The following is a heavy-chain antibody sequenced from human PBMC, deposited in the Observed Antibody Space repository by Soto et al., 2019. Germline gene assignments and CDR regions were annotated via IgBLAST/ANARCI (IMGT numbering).Heavy chain of an antibody. CDR2: ISSSSSYI. CDR1: GFTFSSYS. J-gene: IGHJ5*02. V-gene: IGHV3-21*01. CDR3: ARARGAPFWFDP. D-gene: IGHD1-26*01. Sequence: ESGGGLVKPGGSLRLSCAASGFTFSSYSMNWVRQAPGKGLEWVSSISSSSSYIYYADSVKGRFTISRDNAKNSLYLQMNSLRAEDTAVYYCARARGAPFWFDPWGQGTLVTVSS.